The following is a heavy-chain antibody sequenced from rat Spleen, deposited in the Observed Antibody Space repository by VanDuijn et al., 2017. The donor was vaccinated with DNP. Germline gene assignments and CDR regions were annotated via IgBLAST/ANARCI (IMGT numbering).Heavy chain of an antibody. J-gene: IGHJ2*01. V-gene: IGHV2-6*01. CDR3: ARLGY. CDR1: GFSLTSYT. D-gene: IGHD4-6*01. CDR2: ISSGGNT. Sequence: QVQLMESGPGLVQPSQTLSLTCTVSGFSLTSYTVNWFRQPPGKGLEWIATISSGGNTYYNSALKSRLSITRDTSKSQVFLKMNSLQTEDTAMYFCARLGYWGQGVMVTVSS.